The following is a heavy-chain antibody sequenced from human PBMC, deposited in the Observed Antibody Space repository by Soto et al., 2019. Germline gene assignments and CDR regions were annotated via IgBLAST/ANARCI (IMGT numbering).Heavy chain of an antibody. CDR2: INYSGST. CDR1: GGSISSGGYY. CDR3: AREEARGYDHRWFDP. Sequence: QVQLQESGPGLVKPSQTLSLTCTVSGGSISSGGYYWSLIRQHPGKGLEWIGYINYSGSTYYNPSLYSRVTKSVDSSMNQFSLKLSSVTAADTAVYYCAREEARGYDHRWFDPWGQGTLVTLSS. V-gene: IGHV4-31*03. D-gene: IGHD5-12*01. J-gene: IGHJ5*02.